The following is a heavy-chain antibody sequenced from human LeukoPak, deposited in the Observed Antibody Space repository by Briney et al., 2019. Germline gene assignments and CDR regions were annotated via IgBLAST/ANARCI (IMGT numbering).Heavy chain of an antibody. V-gene: IGHV4-59*08. CDR3: ARRGSQQQLFDY. J-gene: IGHJ4*02. D-gene: IGHD6-13*01. Sequence: SETLSLTCTVSGGSINSYYWSWIRQPPGKGLEWIGYIYYSGSTNYNPSLKSRVTISVDTSKNQFSLKLSSVTAADTAVYYCARRGSQQQLFDYWGQGTLVTVSS. CDR2: IYYSGST. CDR1: GGSINSYY.